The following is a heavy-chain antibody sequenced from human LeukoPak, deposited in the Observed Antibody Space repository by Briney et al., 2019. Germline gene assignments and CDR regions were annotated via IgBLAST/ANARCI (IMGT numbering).Heavy chain of an antibody. CDR3: ARTKRKDYYYYMDV. J-gene: IGHJ6*03. D-gene: IGHD1-14*01. CDR2: IYPGDSDT. Sequence: GESLKISCKGSGYSFATYWIAWVRQMPGKGLEWMGIIYPGDSDTRYSPSFQGQVTISADKSISTAYLQWSSLKASDTAMYYCARTKRKDYYYYMDVWGKGTTVTVSS. V-gene: IGHV5-51*01. CDR1: GYSFATYW.